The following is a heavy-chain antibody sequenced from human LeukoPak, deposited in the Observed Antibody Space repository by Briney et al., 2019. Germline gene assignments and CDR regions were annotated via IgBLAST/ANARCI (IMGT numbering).Heavy chain of an antibody. V-gene: IGHV4-34*01. Sequence: SETLSLTCAVYGGSFSGYYWSWIRQPPGKGLEWIGEINHSGSTNYNPPLKSRVTISVDTSKNQFSLKLSSVTAADTAVYYCARAALYYYDSSGRLDYWGQGTLVTVSS. CDR3: ARAALYYYDSSGRLDY. CDR1: GGSFSGYY. D-gene: IGHD3-22*01. J-gene: IGHJ4*02. CDR2: INHSGST.